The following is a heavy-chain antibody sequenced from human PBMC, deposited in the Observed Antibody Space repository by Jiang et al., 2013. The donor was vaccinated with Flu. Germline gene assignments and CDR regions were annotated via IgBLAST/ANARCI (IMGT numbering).Heavy chain of an antibody. CDR2: IYYSGST. CDR3: ARETTVVTHAFDI. D-gene: IGHD4-23*01. J-gene: IGHJ3*02. Sequence: GPGLVKPSQTLSLTCTVSGGSISSGDYYWSWIRQPPGKGLEWIGYIYYSGSTYYNPSLKSRVTISVDTSKNQFSLKLSSVTAADTAVYYCARETTVVTHAFDIWGQGTMVTVSS. V-gene: IGHV4-30-4*01. CDR1: GGSISSGDYY.